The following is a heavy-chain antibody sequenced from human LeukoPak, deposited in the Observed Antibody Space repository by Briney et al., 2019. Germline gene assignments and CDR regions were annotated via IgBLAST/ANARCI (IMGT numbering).Heavy chain of an antibody. Sequence: GGSLRLSCAASGFTFSSYAMSWVRQAPGKGLEWVSAISGSGGSTYYADSVKGRFTISRDNSKNTLYLQMNSLRAEDTAVYYCAKDGSGYDYSSDYFDYWGQGTLVTVSS. CDR3: AKDGSGYDYSSDYFDY. D-gene: IGHD5-12*01. J-gene: IGHJ4*02. CDR1: GFTFSSYA. V-gene: IGHV3-23*01. CDR2: ISGSGGST.